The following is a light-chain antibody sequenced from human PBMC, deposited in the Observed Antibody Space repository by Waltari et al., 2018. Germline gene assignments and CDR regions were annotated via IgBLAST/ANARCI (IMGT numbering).Light chain of an antibody. Sequence: DIVLTQSPATLSLFPGERATLSCRASQHINTHLPWYQHKPGQAPRLLIHDASRRAVGIPAMFSGSGSGTDFSITISSLEPEDFAVYYCQQRKDWPLTTFGHGTRLEIK. V-gene: IGKV3-11*01. CDR3: QQRKDWPLTT. J-gene: IGKJ5*01. CDR2: DAS. CDR1: QHINTH.